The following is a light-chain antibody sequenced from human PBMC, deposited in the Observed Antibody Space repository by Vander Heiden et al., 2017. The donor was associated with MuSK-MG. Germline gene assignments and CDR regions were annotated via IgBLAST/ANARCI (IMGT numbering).Light chain of an antibody. CDR1: QSISLY. CDR2: VTS. CDR3: QQSVSTPTT. Sequence: DIQMTQSPSSLSASVGDRVTITCRASQSISLYLNWYQQKPGKAPQLLIYVTSSLQSGVPSRFSGSGSGTDFTLTISRLQPEDFATYYCQQSVSTPTTFGQGTRMDIK. J-gene: IGKJ5*01. V-gene: IGKV1-39*01.